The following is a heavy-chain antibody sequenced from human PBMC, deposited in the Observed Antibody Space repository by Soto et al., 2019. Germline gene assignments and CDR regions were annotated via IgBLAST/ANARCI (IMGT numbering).Heavy chain of an antibody. D-gene: IGHD6-13*01. CDR1: GYTFTSYG. J-gene: IGHJ3*02. V-gene: IGHV1-18*01. CDR3: ARDPGIAAAGDAFDI. CDR2: ISAYNGNT. Sequence: ASVKVSCKASGYTFTSYGISWVRQAPGQGLEWMGWISAYNGNTNYAQKLQGRATMTTDTSTSTAYMELRSLRSDDTAVYYCARDPGIAAAGDAFDIWGQGTMVTVSS.